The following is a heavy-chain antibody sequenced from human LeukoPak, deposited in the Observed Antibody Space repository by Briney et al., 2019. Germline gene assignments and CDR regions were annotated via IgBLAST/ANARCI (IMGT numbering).Heavy chain of an antibody. D-gene: IGHD3-22*01. CDR2: ISYSGST. CDR3: AVDIDSTGYYFSMDV. CDR1: GGSISNYY. Sequence: SETLSLTCTVSGGSISNYYWSWIRQTPGKGLEWIGYISYSGSTNYNPSLKGRVTISVDTSKNHFSLKLSSVTAADTAVYYCAVDIDSTGYYFSMDVWGKGTTVTVSS. V-gene: IGHV4-59*01. J-gene: IGHJ6*03.